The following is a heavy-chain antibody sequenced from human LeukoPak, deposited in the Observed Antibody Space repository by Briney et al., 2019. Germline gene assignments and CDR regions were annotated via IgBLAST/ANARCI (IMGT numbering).Heavy chain of an antibody. V-gene: IGHV1-2*02. CDR3: ARVLSHYSSSSTPFDY. CDR2: INPNSGGT. D-gene: IGHD6-6*01. J-gene: IGHJ4*02. Sequence: GASVKVSCKASGYTFTGYYMHWVRQAPGQGLEWMGWINPNSGGTNYAQKFQGRVTMTRDTSISTAYMELSRLRSDDTAVYYCARVLSHYSSSSTPFDYWGQGTLVTVSS. CDR1: GYTFTGYY.